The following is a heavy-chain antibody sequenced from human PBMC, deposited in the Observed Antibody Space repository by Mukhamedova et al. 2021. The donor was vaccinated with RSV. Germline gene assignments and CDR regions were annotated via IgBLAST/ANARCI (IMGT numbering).Heavy chain of an antibody. Sequence: GWVAVIWYDGSNKFYADSVKGRFTISRDNSKNTLYLQMNSLRAEDTAMYYCAKQWGELSLSPWFDPWGQGTLVTVSS. V-gene: IGHV3-33*06. J-gene: IGHJ5*02. CDR2: IWYDGSNK. D-gene: IGHD3-16*02. CDR3: AKQWGELSLSPWFDP.